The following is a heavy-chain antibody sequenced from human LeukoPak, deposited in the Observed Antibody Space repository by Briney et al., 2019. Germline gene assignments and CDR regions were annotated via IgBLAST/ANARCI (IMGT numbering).Heavy chain of an antibody. Sequence: GGSLRLSCAASGFTFDDYAMHWVRQAPGKGLEWVSGISWNSGSIGYADSVKGRFTISRDNAKHSLYLQMNSLRAEDTALYYCAKAGTTVYNWFDPWGQGTLVTVSS. CDR1: GFTFDDYA. V-gene: IGHV3-9*01. D-gene: IGHD4-17*01. CDR2: ISWNSGSI. J-gene: IGHJ5*02. CDR3: AKAGTTVYNWFDP.